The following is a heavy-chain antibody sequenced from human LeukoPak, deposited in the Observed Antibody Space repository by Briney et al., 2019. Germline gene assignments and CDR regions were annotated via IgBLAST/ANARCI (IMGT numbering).Heavy chain of an antibody. CDR1: GGSISSSSYY. Sequence: PSETLSLTCTVSGGSISSSSYYWGWIRQPPGKGLEWIGSIYYSGSTYYNPSLKSRVTISVDTSKNQFSLKLSSVTAADTAVYYCARGDSSGYYLDYWGQRTLVTVSS. J-gene: IGHJ4*02. D-gene: IGHD3-22*01. V-gene: IGHV4-39*01. CDR3: ARGDSSGYYLDY. CDR2: IYYSGST.